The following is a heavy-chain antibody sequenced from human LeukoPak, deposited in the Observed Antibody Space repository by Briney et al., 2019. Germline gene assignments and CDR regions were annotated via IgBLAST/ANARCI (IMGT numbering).Heavy chain of an antibody. CDR3: AKDYGYSGYDPYFDS. V-gene: IGHV3-21*01. Sequence: GGSLRLSCAASGFTFSGYSMNWVRQAPGKGLEWVSSITSSSRKIKYADSVKGRFTISRDNAKDSMSLQMNSLRAEDTAVYYCAKDYGYSGYDPYFDSWGQGTLVTVSP. CDR2: ITSSSRKI. J-gene: IGHJ4*02. CDR1: GFTFSGYS. D-gene: IGHD5-12*01.